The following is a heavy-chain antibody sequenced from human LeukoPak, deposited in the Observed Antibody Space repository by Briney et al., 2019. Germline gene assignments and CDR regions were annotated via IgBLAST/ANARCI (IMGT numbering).Heavy chain of an antibody. Sequence: SETLSLTCTVSGGSISSSSYYWGWIRQPPGKGLEWIGSIYYSGSTYYNPSLKSRVTISVDTSKNQFSLKLSSVTAADTAVYYCARHPYYDFWSGAGSWFDPWGQGTLVTVSS. CDR3: ARHPYYDFWSGAGSWFDP. J-gene: IGHJ5*02. CDR1: GGSISSSSYY. D-gene: IGHD3-3*01. V-gene: IGHV4-39*01. CDR2: IYYSGST.